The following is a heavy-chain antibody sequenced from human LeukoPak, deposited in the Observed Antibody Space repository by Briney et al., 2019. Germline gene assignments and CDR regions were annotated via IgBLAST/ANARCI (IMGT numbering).Heavy chain of an antibody. V-gene: IGHV4-34*01. D-gene: IGHD3-10*01. CDR3: ARGRYYYGSGNDY. CDR2: INYSGST. CDR1: GGPFSGYY. Sequence: SETLSLTCAVYGGPFSGYYWSWIRQPPGKGLEWIGEINYSGSTNYNPSLKSRVTISVDTSKNQFSLKLSSVTAADTAVYYCARGRYYYGSGNDYWGQGTLVTVSS. J-gene: IGHJ4*02.